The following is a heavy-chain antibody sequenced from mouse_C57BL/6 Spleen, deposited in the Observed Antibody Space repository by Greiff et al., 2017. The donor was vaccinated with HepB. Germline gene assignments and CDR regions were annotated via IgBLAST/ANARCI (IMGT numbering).Heavy chain of an antibody. J-gene: IGHJ4*01. D-gene: IGHD2-4*01. Sequence: QVQLQQSGAELVRPGASVKLSCKASGYTFTDYYINWVKQRPGQGLEWIARIYPGSGNTYYNEKFKGKATLTAEKSSSTAYMPLSSLTSEDSAVYFCARSAYDYLYYAMDYWGQGTSVTVSS. CDR3: ARSAYDYLYYAMDY. CDR2: IYPGSGNT. V-gene: IGHV1-76*01. CDR1: GYTFTDYY.